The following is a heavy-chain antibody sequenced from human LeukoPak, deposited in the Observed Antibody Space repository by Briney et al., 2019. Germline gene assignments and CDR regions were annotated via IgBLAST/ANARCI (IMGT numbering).Heavy chain of an antibody. D-gene: IGHD3-9*01. CDR2: IYTSGST. CDR3: ARMGFPYYDILTGQDWFDP. V-gene: IGHV4-61*02. J-gene: IGHJ5*02. CDR1: GGSISSGSYY. Sequence: PSQTLSLTCTVSGGSISSGSYYWSWIRQPAGKGLEWIGRIYTSGSTNYNPSLKSPVTISVDTSKNQFSLKLSSVTASDTAMYYCARMGFPYYDILTGQDWFDPWGQGTLVTVSS.